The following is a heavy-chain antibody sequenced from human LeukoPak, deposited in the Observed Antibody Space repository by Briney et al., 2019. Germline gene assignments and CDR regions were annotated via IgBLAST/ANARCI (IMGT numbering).Heavy chain of an antibody. D-gene: IGHD3-9*01. J-gene: IGHJ5*02. CDR3: ARHVAGHSGTYYETLTGYSRENWFDP. CDR2: GYYFGTT. CDR1: GASFTTVDYY. V-gene: IGHV4-39*07. Sequence: SETLSLTCAVSGASFTTVDYYWAWIRQPPGKGLEWIGSGYYFGTTYSNPSLQSRVTISLDTSKNQFFLKLTSVTAADTAVYYCARHVAGHSGTYYETLTGYSRENWFDPWGQGTLVTVSS.